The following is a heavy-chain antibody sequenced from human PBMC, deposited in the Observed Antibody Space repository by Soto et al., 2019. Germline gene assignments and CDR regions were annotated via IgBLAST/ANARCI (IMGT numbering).Heavy chain of an antibody. CDR2: IDPSDSYT. J-gene: IGHJ6*02. D-gene: IGHD6-25*01. CDR3: ARNGGDGMDV. Sequence: GESLKISCKGSGYSFTSYWVSWVRQMPGRGLEWMGRIDPSDSYTNYSPSFQGHVTISADKSISTAYLQWSSLKASDTAMYYCARNGGDGMDVWGQGTTVTVSS. CDR1: GYSFTSYW. V-gene: IGHV5-10-1*01.